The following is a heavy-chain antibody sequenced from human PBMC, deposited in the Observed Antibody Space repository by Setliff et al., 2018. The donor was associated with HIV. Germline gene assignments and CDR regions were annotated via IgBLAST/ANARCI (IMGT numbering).Heavy chain of an antibody. Sequence: PSETLSLTCSVSGGSISSSTYYWGWIRQPPGKGLEWIGDIFYTGSTYYNPSLTSRVAISIDTSENRFSLRLNSVTAADTGVYYCARRGRDGVLIVFATGFDPWGQGTLVTVSS. D-gene: IGHD2-8*01. J-gene: IGHJ5*02. CDR3: ARRGRDGVLIVFATGFDP. CDR2: IFYTGST. CDR1: GGSISSSTYY. V-gene: IGHV4-39*01.